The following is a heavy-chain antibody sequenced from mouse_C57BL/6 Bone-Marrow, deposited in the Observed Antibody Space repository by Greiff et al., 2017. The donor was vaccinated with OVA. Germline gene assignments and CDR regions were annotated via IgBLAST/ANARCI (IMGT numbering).Heavy chain of an antibody. CDR2: IDPSDSYT. V-gene: IGHV1-50*01. CDR3: ARTGYYGAMDY. Sequence: QVQLKQSVAELVKPGASVKLSCKASGYTFTSYWMQWVKQRPGQGLEWIGEIDPSDSYTNYNQKFKGKATLTVDTSSSTAYMQLSSLTSEDSAVYYCARTGYYGAMDYWGQGTSVTVSS. J-gene: IGHJ4*01. D-gene: IGHD1-1*01. CDR1: GYTFTSYW.